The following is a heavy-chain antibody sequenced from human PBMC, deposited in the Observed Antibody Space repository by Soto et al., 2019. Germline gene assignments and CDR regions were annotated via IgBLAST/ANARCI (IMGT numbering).Heavy chain of an antibody. Sequence: VQLVESGGGLVQPGGSLRLSCAVSGFTFSTFGMSWVRQPPGKGLEGVSMISGSGTTTYYPDSVKGRFTISRDNSRNTLYRQVNSLRAEDTAVYYCASHMWDLVEPLVDTWGQGTRVTVSP. V-gene: IGHV3-23*04. J-gene: IGHJ5*02. CDR3: ASHMWDLVEPLVDT. CDR1: GFTFSTFG. D-gene: IGHD1-1*01. CDR2: ISGSGTTT.